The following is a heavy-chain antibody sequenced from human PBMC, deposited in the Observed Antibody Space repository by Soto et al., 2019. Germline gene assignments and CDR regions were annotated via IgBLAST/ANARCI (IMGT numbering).Heavy chain of an antibody. Sequence: GASVKVSCKASGYTFTNYAMHWVRQAPGQRLEWMGWINAGNGNTKYSQKFQGRVTFTRDTSASTAYMELSSLRSEDTAVYYCARDRIAAAGISYNWFDPWGQGTLVTVSS. CDR1: GYTFTNYA. CDR3: ARDRIAAAGISYNWFDP. V-gene: IGHV1-3*01. D-gene: IGHD6-13*01. J-gene: IGHJ5*02. CDR2: INAGNGNT.